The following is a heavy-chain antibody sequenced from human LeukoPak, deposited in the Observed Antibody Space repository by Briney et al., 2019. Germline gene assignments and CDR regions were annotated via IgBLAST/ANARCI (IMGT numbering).Heavy chain of an antibody. CDR3: ARAYYDSSGYYY. V-gene: IGHV3-21*01. J-gene: IGHJ4*02. CDR2: ISSSSSYI. CDR1: GFTFSSYS. D-gene: IGHD3-22*01. Sequence: GGSLRLSCAASGFTFSSYSMNWVRQAPGKGLEWVSSISSSSSYIHYADSVKGRFTISRDNAKNSLYLQMNSLRAEDTAVYYCARAYYDSSGYYYWGQGTLITVSS.